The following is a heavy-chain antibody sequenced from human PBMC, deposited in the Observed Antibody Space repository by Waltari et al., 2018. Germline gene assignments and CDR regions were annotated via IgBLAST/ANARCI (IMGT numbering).Heavy chain of an antibody. D-gene: IGHD6-13*01. Sequence: EVQLVESGGGLVKPGGSLRLSCAASGFTFSSYSMNWVRQAPGKGLEWVSSISSSSSYIYYADSGKGRFTISRDNAKNSLYLQMNSLRAEDTAVYYCARALVSSSWYWGFWGQGTLVTVSS. CDR1: GFTFSSYS. CDR3: ARALVSSSWYWGF. CDR2: ISSSSSYI. V-gene: IGHV3-21*01. J-gene: IGHJ4*02.